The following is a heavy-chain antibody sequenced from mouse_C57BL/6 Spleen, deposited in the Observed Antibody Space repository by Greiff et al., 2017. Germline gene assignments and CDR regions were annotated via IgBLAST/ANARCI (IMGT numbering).Heavy chain of an antibody. CDR3: SKDSSGPPAMDY. V-gene: IGHV1-39*01. D-gene: IGHD3-2*02. CDR1: GYSFTDYN. CDR2: INPNYGTT. Sequence: EVQLQQSGPELVKPGASVKISCKASGYSFTDYNMNWVKQSNGKSLEWIGVINPNYGTTSYNQKFKGQATLTVDQTSSTAFMQLNSLTSEDYTVYYCSKDSSGPPAMDYWGQGTSVTVSS. J-gene: IGHJ4*01.